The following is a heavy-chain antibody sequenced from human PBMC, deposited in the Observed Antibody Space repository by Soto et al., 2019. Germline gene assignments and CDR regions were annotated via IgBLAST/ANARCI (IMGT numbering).Heavy chain of an antibody. Sequence: ASVKVSCKASGYSFTDYHIHWVRQAPGQGLEWMGWITGYNGNTNYAQKLQGRVTMTTDTSTSTAYMELRSLRSDETAVYYCARDRCTNGVCFAFDIWGPGTMVTVSS. CDR2: ITGYNGNT. CDR1: GYSFTDYH. J-gene: IGHJ3*02. D-gene: IGHD2-8*01. CDR3: ARDRCTNGVCFAFDI. V-gene: IGHV1-18*04.